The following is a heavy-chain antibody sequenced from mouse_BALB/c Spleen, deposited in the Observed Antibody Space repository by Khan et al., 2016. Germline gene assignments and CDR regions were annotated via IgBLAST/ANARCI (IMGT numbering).Heavy chain of an antibody. CDR1: GYTFTDYS. CDR3: ARWDYDDGRGMDY. CDR2: INTETGEP. J-gene: IGHJ4*01. V-gene: IGHV9-2-1*01. D-gene: IGHD2-4*01. Sequence: QIQLVQSGPELKKPGETVKISCKASGYTFTDYSMHWVKQAPGKGLKWMGWINTETGEPTYADDFKGRFAFSLETSANTAYLQINNLKNEDTATYFCARWDYDDGRGMDYWGQGTSVTVSS.